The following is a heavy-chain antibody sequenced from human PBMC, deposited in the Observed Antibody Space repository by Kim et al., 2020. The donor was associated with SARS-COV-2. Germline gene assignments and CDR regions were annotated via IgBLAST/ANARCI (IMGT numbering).Heavy chain of an antibody. J-gene: IGHJ6*02. CDR3: ARKGYTGVTVYGMDL. V-gene: IGHV3-30*07. D-gene: IGHD2-2*02. Sequence: EHAEGRFTISRDNSKTTLSLQMNSLSAEDTAVYYCARKGYTGVTVYGMDLWRQGTTVTVSS.